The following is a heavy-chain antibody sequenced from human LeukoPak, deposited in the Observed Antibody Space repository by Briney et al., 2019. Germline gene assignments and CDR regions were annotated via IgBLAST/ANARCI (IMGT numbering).Heavy chain of an antibody. CDR2: IYYSGST. Sequence: SETLSLTCTVSGGSISSSSYYWGWIRQPPGKGLEWIGSIYYSGSTYYNPSLKSRVTIPVDTSKNQFSLKLSSVTAADTAVYYCARQELQRYFDYWGQGTLVTVSS. CDR3: ARQELQRYFDY. D-gene: IGHD1-26*01. J-gene: IGHJ4*02. V-gene: IGHV4-39*01. CDR1: GGSISSSSYY.